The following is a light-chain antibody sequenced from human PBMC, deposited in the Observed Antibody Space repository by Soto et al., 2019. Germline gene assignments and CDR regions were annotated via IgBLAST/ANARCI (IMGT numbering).Light chain of an antibody. Sequence: QSVLTQPPSASGTPGQRVTISCSGSSSNIGSKTVNWYQQLPGTAPKLLIYSNNQRPSGVPDRFSGSKSGTSASLAISGLQSEDEADYYCAEWDDSLNGLVFGGGTKLTVL. CDR3: AEWDDSLNGLV. CDR2: SNN. V-gene: IGLV1-44*01. J-gene: IGLJ2*01. CDR1: SSNIGSKT.